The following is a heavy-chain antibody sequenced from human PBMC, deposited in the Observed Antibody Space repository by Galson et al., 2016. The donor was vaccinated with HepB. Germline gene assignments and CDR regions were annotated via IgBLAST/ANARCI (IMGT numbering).Heavy chain of an antibody. CDR2: ISYDGSNK. CDR3: ASDGATAMVFYYYYYMDV. V-gene: IGHV3-30-3*01. J-gene: IGHJ6*03. Sequence: SLRLSCAASGFTFSSYAMHWVRQAPGKGLEWVAVISYDGSNKYYADSVKGRFTISRDNSKNTLFLQMNSLRAEDTAVYYCASDGATAMVFYYYYYMDVWGKGTTVTVSS. D-gene: IGHD5-18*01. CDR1: GFTFSSYA.